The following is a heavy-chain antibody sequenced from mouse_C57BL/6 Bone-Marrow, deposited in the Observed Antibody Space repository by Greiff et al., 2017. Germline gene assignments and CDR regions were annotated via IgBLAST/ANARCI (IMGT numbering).Heavy chain of an antibody. CDR1: GYTFTSYW. V-gene: IGHV1-55*01. Sequence: QVQLQQPGAELVKPGASVKMSCMASGYTFTSYWLTWVKQRPGQGLEWIGDIYSGSGSTNYNEKFKSKATLTVDTSSCTAYMQLSSLTSGDSAVYYCVYEYEAYWGQGTLVTVSA. CDR2: IYSGSGST. J-gene: IGHJ3*01. CDR3: VYEYEAY. D-gene: IGHD2-4*01.